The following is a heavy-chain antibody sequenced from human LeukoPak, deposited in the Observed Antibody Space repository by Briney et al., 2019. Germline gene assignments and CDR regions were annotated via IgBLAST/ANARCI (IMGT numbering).Heavy chain of an antibody. CDR3: ARVGSGWYGLEIRKSWFDP. CDR1: GYTFSSYG. CDR2: ISTYNGNT. D-gene: IGHD6-19*01. Sequence: ASVKVSCKASGYTFSSYGISWVRQAPGQGLECMGWISTYNGNTNYAQKLQGRVTMTTDISTSTAYMELRSLRSDDTAVYYCARVGSGWYGLEIRKSWFDPWGQGTLVTVSS. J-gene: IGHJ5*02. V-gene: IGHV1-18*04.